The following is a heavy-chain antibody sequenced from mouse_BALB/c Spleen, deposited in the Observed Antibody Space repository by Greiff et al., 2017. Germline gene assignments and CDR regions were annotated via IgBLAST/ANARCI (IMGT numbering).Heavy chain of an antibody. CDR1: GFTFSSYG. Sequence: EVKLVESGGGLVQPGGSLKLSCAASGFTFSSYGMSWVRQTPDKRLELVATINSNGGSTYYPDSVKGRFTISRDNAKNTLYLQMSSLKSEDTAMYYCARGGQPGAMDYWGQGTSVTVSS. D-gene: IGHD3-3*01. J-gene: IGHJ4*01. V-gene: IGHV5-6-3*01. CDR2: INSNGGST. CDR3: ARGGQPGAMDY.